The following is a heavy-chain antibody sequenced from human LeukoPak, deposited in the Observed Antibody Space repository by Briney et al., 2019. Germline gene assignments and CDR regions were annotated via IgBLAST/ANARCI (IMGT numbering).Heavy chain of an antibody. CDR1: GVSISSGGYY. CDR3: ARGGDYDILTGYYIPPYFDY. V-gene: IGHV4-31*03. J-gene: IGHJ4*02. D-gene: IGHD3-9*01. CDR2: IYYSEST. Sequence: SETLSLTCTVSGVSISSGGYYWSWIRQRPGQGLEWIGNIYYSESTYYNPSLKSGVTISVDTSKNQFSLKLSAVTAADTAVYYCARGGDYDILTGYYIPPYFDYWGQGTLVTVSS.